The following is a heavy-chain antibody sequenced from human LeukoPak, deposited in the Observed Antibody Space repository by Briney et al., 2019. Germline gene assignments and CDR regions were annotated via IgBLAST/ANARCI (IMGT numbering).Heavy chain of an antibody. CDR2: ISGCNANT. CDR3: ARERIAVAGNQGPMIDH. V-gene: IGHV1-18*01. J-gene: IGHJ4*02. D-gene: IGHD6-19*01. Sequence: ASVKVSCKASGYTFNSYGISWVRQAQGQGLEWLGWISGCNANTLYSHKFHDRVTMTTDSSTNTAYMELRSLRSDDTALYYCARERIAVAGNQGPMIDHWGQGTLVTVSS. CDR1: GYTFNSYG.